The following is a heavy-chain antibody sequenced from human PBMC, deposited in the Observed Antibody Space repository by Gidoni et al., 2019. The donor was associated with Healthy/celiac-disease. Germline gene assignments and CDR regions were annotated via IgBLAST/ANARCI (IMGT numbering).Heavy chain of an antibody. CDR1: GFTVSSNY. J-gene: IGHJ4*02. V-gene: IGHV3-53*01. CDR3: ARDVSGGYGYFDY. Sequence: EVQLVESGGGLIQPGGSLRLSCAASGFTVSSNYMSWVRQAPGEGLEWVSVIYSGGSTYYADSVKGRFTISRDNSKNTLYLQMNSLRAEDTAVYYCARDVSGGYGYFDYWGQGTLVTVSS. D-gene: IGHD1-26*01. CDR2: IYSGGST.